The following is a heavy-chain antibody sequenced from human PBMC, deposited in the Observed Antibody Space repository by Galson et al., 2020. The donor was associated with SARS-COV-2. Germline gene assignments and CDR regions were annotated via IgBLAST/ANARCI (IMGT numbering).Heavy chain of an antibody. CDR3: ASLGVYDYVWGSYPKGGFDY. V-gene: IGHV4-59*08. CDR1: GGSISSYY. D-gene: IGHD3-16*01. Sequence: ETSETLSLTCTVSGGSISSYYWSWIRQPPGKGLEWIGYIYYSGSTNYNPSLKSRVTISVDTSKNQFSLKLSSVTAADTAVYYCASLGVYDYVWGSYPKGGFDYWGQGTLVTVSS. J-gene: IGHJ4*02. CDR2: IYYSGST.